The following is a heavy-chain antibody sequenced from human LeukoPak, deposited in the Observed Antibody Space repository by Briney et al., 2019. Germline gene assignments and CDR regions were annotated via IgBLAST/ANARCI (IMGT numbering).Heavy chain of an antibody. CDR2: IGGSGETT. Sequence: GGSLRLSCAASGFTFSVYAMTWVRQAPGKGLEWVSAIGGSGETTYDADSVKGRFTISRDNSKNTLYLQMNSLRAEDTATYYCARDYYHSGGYPALDALAIWGQGTRVTVSS. D-gene: IGHD3-22*01. V-gene: IGHV3-23*01. J-gene: IGHJ3*02. CDR3: ARDYYHSGGYPALDALAI. CDR1: GFTFSVYA.